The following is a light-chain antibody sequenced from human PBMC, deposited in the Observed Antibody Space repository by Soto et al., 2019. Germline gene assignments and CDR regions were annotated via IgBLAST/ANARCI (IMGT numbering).Light chain of an antibody. CDR3: QTWGTGVV. V-gene: IGLV4-69*01. CDR1: SGHSSYA. Sequence: QAVVTQSPSASASLGASVKLTCTLSSGHSSYAIAWHQQQPEQGPRYLMKLNSDGSHSKGDGIPDRFSGSSSGAERYLTISSLQSEDDADYYCQTWGTGVVFGGGTKLTVL. J-gene: IGLJ2*01. CDR2: LNSDGSH.